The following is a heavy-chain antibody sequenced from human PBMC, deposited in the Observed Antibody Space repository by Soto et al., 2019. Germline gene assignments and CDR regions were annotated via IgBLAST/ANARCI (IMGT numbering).Heavy chain of an antibody. CDR2: IYYSGST. CDR1: GDSISSGSYY. J-gene: IGHJ4*02. D-gene: IGHD1-7*01. V-gene: IGHV4-39*01. Sequence: TSETLSLTCTVTGDSISSGSYYWGWIRQPPGKGLEWIGSIYYSGSTYKNPSLRSRVSMSIDTSKDQFSLKLKSVTAADTALYFCASRRISVGTKAYFDVGGRGSRVPVSS. CDR3: ASRRISVGTKAYFDV.